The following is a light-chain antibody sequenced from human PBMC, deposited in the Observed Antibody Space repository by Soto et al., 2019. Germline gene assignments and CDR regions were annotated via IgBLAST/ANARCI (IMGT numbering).Light chain of an antibody. CDR1: QSVSSN. CDR2: GAS. Sequence: EIVMTQSPATLSLSPAERATLSCRASQSVSSNLAWYQQKPGQAPRLLIYGASTRATGIPARFSGSGSGTEFTLTSSRMEPEDFAVYYCQQYGSSWTFGQGTKVDI. CDR3: QQYGSSWT. V-gene: IGKV3-15*01. J-gene: IGKJ1*01.